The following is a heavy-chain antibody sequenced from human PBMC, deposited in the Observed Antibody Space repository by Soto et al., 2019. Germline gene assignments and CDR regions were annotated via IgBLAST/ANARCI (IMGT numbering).Heavy chain of an antibody. Sequence: QVQLQESGPGLVKPSETLSLTCTVSGGSISSYYWSWIRQPAGKGLEWIGRIYTSGSTNYNPSLKSRVTMSVDTSKNPFSLKLSSVTAADTAVDYWARATSGGPYTSLTPAFDYGGQGTLVTFSA. CDR1: GGSISSYY. V-gene: IGHV4-4*07. J-gene: IGHJ4*02. D-gene: IGHD3-16*01. CDR3: ARATSGGPYTSLTPAFDY. CDR2: IYTSGST.